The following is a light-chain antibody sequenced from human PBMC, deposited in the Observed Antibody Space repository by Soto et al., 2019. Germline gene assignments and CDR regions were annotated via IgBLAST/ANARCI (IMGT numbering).Light chain of an antibody. CDR2: DAS. CDR1: QSVSSSS. Sequence: EIVLTQSPGTLSLSPGERATLSFRASQSVSSSSLAWYQQKRGQAPRLLIHDASSRATGIPDRFSGSGSGTDFTLTISRLEPEDFAVYYCQQYGNSPITFGQGTRLEIK. J-gene: IGKJ5*01. V-gene: IGKV3-20*01. CDR3: QQYGNSPIT.